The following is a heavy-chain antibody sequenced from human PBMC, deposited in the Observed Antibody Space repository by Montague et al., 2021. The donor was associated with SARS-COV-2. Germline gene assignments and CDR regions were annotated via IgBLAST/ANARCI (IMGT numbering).Heavy chain of an antibody. J-gene: IGHJ5*01. CDR3: ARVLGKDTDS. Sequence: TLSLTCTVSGGSINSITYYWSWISQPAGKGLEWIGRIDSGGYNNYNPYLKSRVTMSMDTSKNQVFLNLTSLTAADTAVYYWARVLGKDTDSWGPGTLVTVSS. D-gene: IGHD3-16*01. V-gene: IGHV4-61*02. CDR1: GGSINSITYY. CDR2: IDSGGYN.